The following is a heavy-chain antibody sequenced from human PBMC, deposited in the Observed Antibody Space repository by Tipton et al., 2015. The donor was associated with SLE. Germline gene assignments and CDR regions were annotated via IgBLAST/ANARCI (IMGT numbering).Heavy chain of an antibody. D-gene: IGHD1-14*01. CDR1: GGSISSSSYY. Sequence: GLVKPSETLSLTCTVSGGSISSSSYYWGWIRQPPGKGLEWIGSIYYSGSTYYNPSLKSRVTISVDTSKNQFSLKLSSVTAADTAVYYCASGFPITYLTYWGQGTLVTVSS. CDR3: ASGFPITYLTY. CDR2: IYYSGST. V-gene: IGHV4-39*07. J-gene: IGHJ4*02.